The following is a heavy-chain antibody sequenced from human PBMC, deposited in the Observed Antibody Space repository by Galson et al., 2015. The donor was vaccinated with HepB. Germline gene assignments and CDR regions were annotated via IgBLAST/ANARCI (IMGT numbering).Heavy chain of an antibody. Sequence: QSGAEVKKPGESLRISCKGSGYSFTSYWISWVRQMPGKGLEWMGRIDPSDSYTNFSPSFQGHVTISADKSISTAYLQWSSLKASDTAMYYCALDCGGDCQLNDWYFDLWGRGTLVTVSS. CDR3: ALDCGGDCQLNDWYFDL. J-gene: IGHJ2*01. D-gene: IGHD2-21*02. CDR2: IDPSDSYT. V-gene: IGHV5-10-1*01. CDR1: GYSFTSYW.